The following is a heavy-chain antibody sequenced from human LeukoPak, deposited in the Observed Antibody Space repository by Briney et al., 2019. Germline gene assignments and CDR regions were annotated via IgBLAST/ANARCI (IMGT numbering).Heavy chain of an antibody. CDR1: GYTFTSYA. D-gene: IGHD5-18*01. V-gene: IGHV7-4-1*02. Sequence: ASVKVSCKASGYTFTSYAMNWVRQAPGQGLEWMGWINTNTGNPTYAQGFTGRFVFSLDTSVSTAYLQISSLKAVDTAVYYCALGGYSYGYWFDPWGQGTLVTVSS. CDR3: ALGGYSYGYWFDP. J-gene: IGHJ5*02. CDR2: INTNTGNP.